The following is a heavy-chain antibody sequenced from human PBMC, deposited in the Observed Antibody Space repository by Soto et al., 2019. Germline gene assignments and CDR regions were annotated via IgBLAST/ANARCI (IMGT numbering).Heavy chain of an antibody. J-gene: IGHJ6*02. CDR1: GYTFTSYG. Sequence: SVKVSCKASGYTFTSYGISWVRQAPGQGLEWMGWISAYNGNTNYAQKLQGRVTMTTDTSTSTAYMELRSLRSDDTAVYYCARRRSSSSNNYYYYYGMDVWGQGTTVTVSS. V-gene: IGHV1-18*04. CDR3: ARRRSSSSNNYYYYYGMDV. CDR2: ISAYNGNT. D-gene: IGHD6-6*01.